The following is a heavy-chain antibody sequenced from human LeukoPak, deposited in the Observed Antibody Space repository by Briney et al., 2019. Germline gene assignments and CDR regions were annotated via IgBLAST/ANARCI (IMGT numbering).Heavy chain of an antibody. CDR3: ARADYGSGSSLDY. D-gene: IGHD3-10*01. V-gene: IGHV4-34*01. Sequence: SETLSLTCAVYGGSFSGYYWSWIRQPPGKGLVWIGKINHSGSTNYNPSLKSRVTISVDTSKNQFSLKLSSVTAADTAVYYCARADYGSGSSLDYWGQGTLVTVSS. J-gene: IGHJ4*02. CDR2: INHSGST. CDR1: GGSFSGYY.